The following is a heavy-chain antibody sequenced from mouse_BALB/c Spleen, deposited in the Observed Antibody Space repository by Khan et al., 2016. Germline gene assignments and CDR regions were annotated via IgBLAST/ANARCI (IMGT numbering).Heavy chain of an antibody. CDR3: ARWLLRSGYAMDY. J-gene: IGHJ4*01. V-gene: IGHV1-54*01. CDR2: INPGSGGT. CDR1: GYAFNNYL. Sequence: QAQLQQSGTELVRPGTSVKVSCKASGYAFNNYLIEWVKQRPGQGLEWIGVINPGSGGTNYNEKFKGKATLTADESSSTAYMQLSSLTSDDSAVYFCARWLLRSGYAMDYWGQGTSVTVSS. D-gene: IGHD2-3*01.